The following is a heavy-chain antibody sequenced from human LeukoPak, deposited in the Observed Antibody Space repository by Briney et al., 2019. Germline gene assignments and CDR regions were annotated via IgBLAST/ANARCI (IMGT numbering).Heavy chain of an antibody. CDR1: GGSISSGSYS. D-gene: IGHD3-3*01. CDR3: ARGQSNYDFWTGYPDGFDY. V-gene: IGHV4-61*02. J-gene: IGHJ4*02. CDR2: FYTSGST. Sequence: PSQTLSVICTVSGGSISSGSYSWSWIRQPAGKGLEWIGSFYTSGSTNYNPSLKSRVTISVDTSKNQFSLKLSSVTAADTAVYYCARGQSNYDFWTGYPDGFDYWGQGTLVTVSS.